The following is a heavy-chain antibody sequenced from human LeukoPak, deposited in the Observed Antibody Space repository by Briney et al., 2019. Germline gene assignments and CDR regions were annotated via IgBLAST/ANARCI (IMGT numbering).Heavy chain of an antibody. Sequence: SETLSLTCTVSGGSISSYYWSWIRQPPGKGLEWIGEINHSGSTNYNPSLKSRVTISVDTSKNQFSLKLSSVTAADTAVYYCARSSLLAYCGGDCPGLFDYWGQGTLVTVSS. J-gene: IGHJ4*02. CDR2: INHSGST. CDR1: GGSISSYY. V-gene: IGHV4-34*01. D-gene: IGHD2-21*02. CDR3: ARSSLLAYCGGDCPGLFDY.